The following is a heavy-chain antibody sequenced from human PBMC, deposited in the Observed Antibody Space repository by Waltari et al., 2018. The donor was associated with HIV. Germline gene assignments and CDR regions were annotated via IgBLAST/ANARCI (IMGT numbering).Heavy chain of an antibody. Sequence: QEQLVESGGGVAQPGRSLGLSCSASGFIFGDYAMHWVRQAPGKGLEWVGLISFDGNNAYYADSVKGRFTISRDNSKNTMSLQMNSLRSDDTALYYCARTIFGVMITSDFFYGMDVWGQGTTVTVS. CDR2: ISFDGNNA. D-gene: IGHD3-3*01. J-gene: IGHJ6*02. CDR3: ARTIFGVMITSDFFYGMDV. V-gene: IGHV3-30-3*01. CDR1: GFIFGDYA.